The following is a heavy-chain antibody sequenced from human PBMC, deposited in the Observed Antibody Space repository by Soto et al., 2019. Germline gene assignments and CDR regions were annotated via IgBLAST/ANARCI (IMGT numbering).Heavy chain of an antibody. D-gene: IGHD3-9*01. Sequence: GSGPTLVNPTQTLTLTCTFSGFSLSTSGVGVGWIRQPPGKALEWLALIYWDDDKRYSPSLKSRLTITKDTSKNQVVLTMTNMDPVDTATYYCAHVGETYYDILTGYHYDYWGQGTLVTVSS. CDR2: IYWDDDK. CDR1: GFSLSTSGVG. J-gene: IGHJ4*02. CDR3: AHVGETYYDILTGYHYDY. V-gene: IGHV2-5*02.